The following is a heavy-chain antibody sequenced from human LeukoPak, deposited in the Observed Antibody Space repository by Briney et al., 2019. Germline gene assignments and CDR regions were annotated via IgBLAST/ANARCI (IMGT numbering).Heavy chain of an antibody. CDR1: GGTFNSTA. CDR3: ATGSYYDILTGIFDY. CDR2: IIPIFGTA. V-gene: IGHV1-69*13. J-gene: IGHJ4*02. Sequence: SVKVSCKASGGTFNSTAISWVRHALGQGLEWMGGIIPIFGTANYAQKFQGRGTITADESTRTAYMELSSLRSEDTAVYYCATGSYYDILTGIFDYWGQGTLVTVSS. D-gene: IGHD3-9*01.